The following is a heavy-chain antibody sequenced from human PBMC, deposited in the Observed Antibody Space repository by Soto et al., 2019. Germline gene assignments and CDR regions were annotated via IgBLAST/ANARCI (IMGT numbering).Heavy chain of an antibody. D-gene: IGHD1-26*01. J-gene: IGHJ4*02. CDR3: AGRLTGATVDY. Sequence: QLQLQESGPGLVKPSETLSLTCTVSGGSISSSSYYWGWIRQPPGKGLEWIGSIYYSGSTYYNPSLQRRFTISVATSKHPFPLKLRSVPAADTAVYACAGRLTGATVDYCGQGTLVTVSS. V-gene: IGHV4-39*01. CDR1: GGSISSSSYY. CDR2: IYYSGST.